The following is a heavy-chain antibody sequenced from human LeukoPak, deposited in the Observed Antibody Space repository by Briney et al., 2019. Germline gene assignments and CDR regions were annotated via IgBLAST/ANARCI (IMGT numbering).Heavy chain of an antibody. D-gene: IGHD3-22*01. CDR3: ARAPTHYDSSGYYLQDY. V-gene: IGHV3-48*02. J-gene: IGHJ4*02. CDR1: GFTFSSYS. Sequence: SGGSLRLSCAASGFTFSSYSMNWVRQAPEKGLEWVSYISSSSSTIYYADSVKGRFTISRDNAKNSLYLQMNSLRDEDTAVYYCARAPTHYDSSGYYLQDYWGQGTLVTVSS. CDR2: ISSSSSTI.